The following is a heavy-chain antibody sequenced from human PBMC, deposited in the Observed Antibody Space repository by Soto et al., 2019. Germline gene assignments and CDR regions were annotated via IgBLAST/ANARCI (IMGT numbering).Heavy chain of an antibody. J-gene: IGHJ5*02. Sequence: QLQLQESGPGLVKPSETLSLTCTVSGGSISSSSYYWGWIRQPPGKGLEWIGSIYYSGSTYYNPSLKSRVTISVDTSKNQFSLKLSSVTAADTAVYYCARRRGGSIAAAARGWFDPWGQGTLVTVSS. CDR3: ARRRGGSIAAAARGWFDP. V-gene: IGHV4-39*01. CDR2: IYYSGST. CDR1: GGSISSSSYY. D-gene: IGHD6-13*01.